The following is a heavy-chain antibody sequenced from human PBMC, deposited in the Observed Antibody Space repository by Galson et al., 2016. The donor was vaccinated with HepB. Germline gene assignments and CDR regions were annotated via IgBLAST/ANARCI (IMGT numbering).Heavy chain of an antibody. Sequence: SVKVSCKASGGTFISYAISWVRQAPGQGLGWMGGIIPIFGTANYAQNFQGRVAITADESTTTAYMELISLRSEDTAVYYCVGQGYCGGDCYWCGMDVWGQGTTVIVSS. CDR2: IIPIFGTA. CDR1: GGTFISYA. D-gene: IGHD2-21*01. J-gene: IGHJ6*02. CDR3: VGQGYCGGDCYWCGMDV. V-gene: IGHV1-69*13.